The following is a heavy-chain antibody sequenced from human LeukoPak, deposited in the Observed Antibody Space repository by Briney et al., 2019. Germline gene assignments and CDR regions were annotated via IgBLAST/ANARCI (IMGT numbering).Heavy chain of an antibody. J-gene: IGHJ6*03. V-gene: IGHV3-30*02. D-gene: IGHD3-10*01. CDR1: GFTFSSYG. CDR2: IRYDGSNK. CDR3: AKVATTWFGAYYYMDV. Sequence: GGSLRLSCAASGFTFSSYGMHWVRQAPGKGLEWVAFIRYDGSNKYYADSVKGRFTISRDNSKNTLYLQMNSLRAEDTAVYYCAKVATTWFGAYYYMDVWGKGTTVTISS.